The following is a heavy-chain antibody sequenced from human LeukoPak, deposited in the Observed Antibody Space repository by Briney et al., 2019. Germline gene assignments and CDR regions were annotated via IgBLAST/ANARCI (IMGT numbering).Heavy chain of an antibody. Sequence: SETLSLTCAVYGGSFSGYYWSWIRQPAGKGLEWIGRIYTSGSTNYNPSLKSRVTMSVDTSKDQFSLKLSSVTAADTAVYYCARDSRGYYFDYWGQGTLVTVSS. D-gene: IGHD3-22*01. V-gene: IGHV4-4*07. CDR1: GGSFSGYY. J-gene: IGHJ4*02. CDR3: ARDSRGYYFDY. CDR2: IYTSGST.